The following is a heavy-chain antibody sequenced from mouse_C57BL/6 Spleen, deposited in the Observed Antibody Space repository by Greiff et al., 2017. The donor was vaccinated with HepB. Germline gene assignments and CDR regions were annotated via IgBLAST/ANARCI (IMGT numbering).Heavy chain of an antibody. CDR1: GYSFTGYY. J-gene: IGHJ2*01. CDR3: ARGYGNYYFDY. D-gene: IGHD2-10*02. V-gene: IGHV1-42*01. CDR2: INPSTGGT. Sequence: EVQLQQSGPELVKPGASVKISCKASGYSFTGYYMNWVKQSPEKSLEWIGEINPSTGGTTYNQKFKAKATLTVDKYSSTAYMQLKSLTSEDSAVSYCARGYGNYYFDYWGQGTTLTVSS.